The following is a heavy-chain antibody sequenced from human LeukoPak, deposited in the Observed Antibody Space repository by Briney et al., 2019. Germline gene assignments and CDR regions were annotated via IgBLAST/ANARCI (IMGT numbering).Heavy chain of an antibody. V-gene: IGHV4-59*01. CDR3: ARDRSRGSYLRPIYYYGMDV. J-gene: IGHJ6*02. CDR2: IYYSGST. Sequence: PSETLSLTCTVSGGAISRYWGSWIRQPPGKGLERIGYIYYSGSTNYNPSLKSRVTISVDTSKNQFSLKLSSVTAADTAVYYCARDRSRGSYLRPIYYYGMDVWGQGTTVTVSS. CDR1: GGAISRYW. D-gene: IGHD1-26*01.